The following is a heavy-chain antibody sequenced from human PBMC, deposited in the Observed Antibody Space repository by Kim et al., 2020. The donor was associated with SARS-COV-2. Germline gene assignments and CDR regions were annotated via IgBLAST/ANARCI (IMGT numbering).Heavy chain of an antibody. CDR2: IDHSGST. J-gene: IGHJ6*02. V-gene: IGHV4-59*02. CDR1: GASVSSHY. CDR3: ARDTVRGGTDV. Sequence: SETLSLTCSVSGASVSSHYWNWIRQSPGRGLEWIGYIDHSGSTDYNPSLISRVSMSIDVSKNQFTLRLRSVAAADTGVYYCARDTVRGGTDVWGQGTTVTVSS. D-gene: IGHD3-10*01.